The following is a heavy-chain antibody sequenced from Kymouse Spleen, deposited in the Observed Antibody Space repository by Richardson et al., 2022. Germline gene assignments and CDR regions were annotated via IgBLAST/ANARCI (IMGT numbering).Heavy chain of an antibody. V-gene: IGHV3-7*01. CDR2: IKQDGSEK. J-gene: IGHJ6*02. CDR3: ATLYSSSFYYYYGMDV. D-gene: IGHD6-13*01. Sequence: EVQLVESGGGLVQPGGSLRLSCAASGFTFSSYWMSWVRQAPGKGLEWVANIKQDGSEKYYVDSVKGRFTISRDNAKNSLYLQMNSLRAEDTAVYYCATLYSSSFYYYYGMDVWGQGTTVTVSS. CDR1: GFTFSSYW.